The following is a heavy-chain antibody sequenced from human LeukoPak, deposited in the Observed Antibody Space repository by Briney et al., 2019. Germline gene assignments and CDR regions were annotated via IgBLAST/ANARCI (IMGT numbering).Heavy chain of an antibody. Sequence: ASVKVSCKASGYTSTSYDINWVRQATGQGLEWMGWMNPNSGNTGYAQKFQGRVTITRNTSISTAYMELSSLRSEDTAVYYCARVPSGYVFHFDYWGQGTLVTVSS. CDR2: MNPNSGNT. J-gene: IGHJ4*02. V-gene: IGHV1-8*03. CDR1: GYTSTSYD. CDR3: ARVPSGYVFHFDY. D-gene: IGHD5-12*01.